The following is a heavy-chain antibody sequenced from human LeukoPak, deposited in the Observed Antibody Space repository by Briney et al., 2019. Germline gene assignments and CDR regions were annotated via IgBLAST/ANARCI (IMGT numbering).Heavy chain of an antibody. CDR1: GYSFSSYW. V-gene: IGHV5-51*01. D-gene: IGHD2-2*01. J-gene: IGHJ4*02. CDR2: IYPDDSDN. CDR3: ARHRGSCSRASCCADY. Sequence: GESLQISCKVSGYSFSSYWIGWVRQMPGKGLEWMGIIYPDDSDNRYSPSFRGQVTVSADKSISTAYLEWSSLKASDTAMYYCARHRGSCSRASCCADYWGQGTLVSVSS.